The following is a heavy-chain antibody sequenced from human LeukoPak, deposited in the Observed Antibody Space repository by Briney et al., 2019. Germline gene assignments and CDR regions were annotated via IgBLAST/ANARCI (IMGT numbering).Heavy chain of an antibody. Sequence: ASVKVSCKASGYTFTSYGISWVRQAPGQGLEWMGWISAYNGNTNYAQKLQGRVTMTTDTSTSTAYMELRSLRSGDTAVYYCARDPQNKYCSSTSCYSGPPYNWFDPWGQGTLVTVSS. CDR3: ARDPQNKYCSSTSCYSGPPYNWFDP. D-gene: IGHD2-2*01. J-gene: IGHJ5*02. V-gene: IGHV1-18*01. CDR2: ISAYNGNT. CDR1: GYTFTSYG.